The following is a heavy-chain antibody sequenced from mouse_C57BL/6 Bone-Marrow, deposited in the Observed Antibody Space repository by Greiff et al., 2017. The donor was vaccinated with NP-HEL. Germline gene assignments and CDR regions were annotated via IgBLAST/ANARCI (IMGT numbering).Heavy chain of an antibody. Sequence: QVQLQQSGAELVRPGSSVKLSCKASGYTFTSYWMHWVKQRPIQGLEWIGNIDPSDSETHYNQKFKDKATLTVDKSSSTAYMQLSSLTSEDSAVYDCASFYYGSSPFAYWGQGTLVTVSA. D-gene: IGHD1-1*01. CDR1: GYTFTSYW. CDR2: IDPSDSET. CDR3: ASFYYGSSPFAY. V-gene: IGHV1-52*01. J-gene: IGHJ3*01.